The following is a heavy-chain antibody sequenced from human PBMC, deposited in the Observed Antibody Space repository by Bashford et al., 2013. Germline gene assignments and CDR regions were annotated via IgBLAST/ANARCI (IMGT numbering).Heavy chain of an antibody. J-gene: IGHJ4*02. CDR1: GFSFSSSD. D-gene: IGHD3-3*01. CDR3: AKDLSYGYDMPGY. CDR2: LSFDQKKQ. V-gene: IGHV3-30*18. Sequence: GSLRLSCSASGFSFSSSDMHWVRQAPGQALEWVAFLSFDQKKQYYADSVKGRFTVSRDRSTLYLQMNSLRLEDTAVYFCAKDLSYGYDMPGYWGQGSLVTVSS.